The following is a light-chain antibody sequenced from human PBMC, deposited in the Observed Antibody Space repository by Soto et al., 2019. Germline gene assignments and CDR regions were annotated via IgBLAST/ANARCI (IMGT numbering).Light chain of an antibody. J-gene: IGKJ2*01. CDR1: QSISSW. Sequence: DIQMTQSPSTLSASVGDRVTITCRASQSISSWLAWYQQKPGKAPKLLICKASSLESGVPSRFSGSGSGTEFTLTISSLQPDDFATYYCQQYNSYSYTFGQGTKVDI. CDR3: QQYNSYSYT. V-gene: IGKV1-5*03. CDR2: KAS.